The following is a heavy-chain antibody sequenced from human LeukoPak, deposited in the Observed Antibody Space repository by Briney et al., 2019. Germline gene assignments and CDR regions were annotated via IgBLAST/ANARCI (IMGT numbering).Heavy chain of an antibody. CDR3: ARGNYFDY. CDR2: ISPSSTSI. J-gene: IGHJ4*02. V-gene: IGHV3-48*01. CDR1: GFTFSSYT. Sequence: GGSLRPSCAASGFTFSSYTMNWVRQAPGKGLEWVSYISPSSTSIYYADSVKGRFTISRDNAKNSLSLQMNSLRAEDTAVYYCARGNYFDYWGQGVLVTVSS.